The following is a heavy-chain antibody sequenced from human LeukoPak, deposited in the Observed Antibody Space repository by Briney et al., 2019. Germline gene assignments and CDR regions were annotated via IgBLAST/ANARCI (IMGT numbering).Heavy chain of an antibody. V-gene: IGHV4-59*01. CDR1: GGSIRSYY. CDR3: ARSGSTVSMLYPFDH. CDR2: IYYIGST. D-gene: IGHD4-17*01. J-gene: IGHJ4*02. Sequence: SETLSLTCIVSGGSIRSYYWSWIRQPPGKGLEWIGHIYYIGSTNYNPSLKSRVSISVDTSKNQFSLKLSSVTAADTAVYYCARSGSTVSMLYPFDHWGQGTLVTVSS.